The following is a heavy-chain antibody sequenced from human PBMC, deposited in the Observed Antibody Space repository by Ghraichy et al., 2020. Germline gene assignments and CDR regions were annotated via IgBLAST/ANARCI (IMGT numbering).Heavy chain of an antibody. J-gene: IGHJ4*02. D-gene: IGHD1-1*01. V-gene: IGHV4-34*01. CDR2: INHSGST. Sequence: SETLSLTCAVYGGSFSGYYWSWIRQPPGKGLEWIGEINHSGSTNYNPSLKSRVTISVDTSKNQFSLKLSSVTAADTAVYYCARHSVGLWNGGYDYWGQGTLVTVSS. CDR1: GGSFSGYY. CDR3: ARHSVGLWNGGYDY.